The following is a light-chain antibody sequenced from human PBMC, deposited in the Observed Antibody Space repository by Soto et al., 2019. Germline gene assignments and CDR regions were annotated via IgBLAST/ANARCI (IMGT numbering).Light chain of an antibody. CDR2: DAS. J-gene: IGKJ1*01. CDR1: HSVSSW. V-gene: IGKV1-5*01. CDR3: QQYNSFSWT. Sequence: DIQMTQSPSTLSASVGDRVTITCRASHSVSSWLAWYQQKPGKAPKSLIYDASILESGVPSRFSGSGSGTEFTLTISSLQPDDVATYYCQQYNSFSWTFGQETKVDI.